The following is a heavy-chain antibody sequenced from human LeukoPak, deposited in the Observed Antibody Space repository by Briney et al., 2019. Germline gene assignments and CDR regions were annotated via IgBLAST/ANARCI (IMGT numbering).Heavy chain of an antibody. D-gene: IGHD4-11*01. CDR3: ASRSNYRSYYFDY. V-gene: IGHV4-39*01. CDR2: IYYSGST. Sequence: SETLSLTCTVSGGCISSSSYYWGWIRQPPGKGLEWIGSIYYSGSTYYNPSLKSRVTISVDTSKNQFSLKLSSVTAADTAVYYCASRSNYRSYYFDYWGQGTLVTVSS. J-gene: IGHJ4*02. CDR1: GGCISSSSYY.